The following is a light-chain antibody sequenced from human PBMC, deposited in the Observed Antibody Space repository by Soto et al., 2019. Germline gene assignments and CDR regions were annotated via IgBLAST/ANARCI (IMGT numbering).Light chain of an antibody. J-gene: IGLJ1*01. CDR1: GSNVGYNS. CDR3: GAWDDRMTGYV. Sequence: QSVLAQPPSLSAAPGQEVTISCSGSGSNVGYNSVCWYQQLPATAPKLLIYDNYKRPSGIPARFSGSKSGTSASLGITGLQTGDEADYYCGAWDDRMTGYVFGSGTKVTVL. CDR2: DNY. V-gene: IGLV1-51*01.